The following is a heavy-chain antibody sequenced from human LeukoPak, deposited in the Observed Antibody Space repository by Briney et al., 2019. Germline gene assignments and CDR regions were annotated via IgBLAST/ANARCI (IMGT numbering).Heavy chain of an antibody. Sequence: PGGSLRLSCAASGLSFNSCGMHWVRQAPGKGLEWVANIKEDGSDKYYVDSVKGRFTISRDNAKNSLYLQMNSLRAEDTAVYFCARDQWRLFDFWGQGTLVAVSS. CDR3: ARDQWRLFDF. V-gene: IGHV3-7*04. CDR2: IKEDGSDK. D-gene: IGHD2-21*02. J-gene: IGHJ4*02. CDR1: GLSFNSCG.